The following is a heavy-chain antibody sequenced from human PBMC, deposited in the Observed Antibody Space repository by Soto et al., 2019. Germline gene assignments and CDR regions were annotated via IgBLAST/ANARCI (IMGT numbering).Heavy chain of an antibody. J-gene: IGHJ6*02. V-gene: IGHV3-30*03. CDR1: GVTFSNYV. Sequence: SLRLSCAAAGVTFSNYVMHWVRQAPGKGLEWVAVISYDGSNKYYADSVRGRFTISRDNSKNSVYLQMNSLRAEDTAVYYCARGDSYGDYPRYYYGMDVWGQGTTVTVS. CDR3: ARGDSYGDYPRYYYGMDV. D-gene: IGHD4-17*01. CDR2: ISYDGSNK.